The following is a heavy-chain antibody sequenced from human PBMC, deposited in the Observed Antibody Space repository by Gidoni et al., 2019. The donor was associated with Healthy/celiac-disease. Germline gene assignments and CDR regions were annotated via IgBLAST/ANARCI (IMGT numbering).Heavy chain of an antibody. CDR3: ARLKRYGSGSYSHP. Sequence: QLQLQESGPGLVKPSETLSLTCTVSGGSISSSSYYWGWIRQPPGKGLGWIGSIYYSGSTYYNPSLKSRVTISVDTSKNQFSLKLSSVTAADTAVYYCARLKRYGSGSYSHPWGQGTLVTVSS. J-gene: IGHJ5*02. D-gene: IGHD3-10*01. V-gene: IGHV4-39*01. CDR2: IYYSGST. CDR1: GGSISSSSYY.